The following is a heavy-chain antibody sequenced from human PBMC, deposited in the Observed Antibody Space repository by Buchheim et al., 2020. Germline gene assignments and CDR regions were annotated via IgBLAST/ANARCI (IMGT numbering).Heavy chain of an antibody. Sequence: QVQLQQWGAGLLKPSETLSLTCAVYGGSFSGYYWSWIRQPPGKGLEWIGEINHSGSTNYNPSLKSRVTISVDTSKNQFSLKLSSVTAADTAVYYCARVPVIVVVITHYYYYGMDVWGQGTT. CDR3: ARVPVIVVVITHYYYYGMDV. CDR2: INHSGST. CDR1: GGSFSGYY. D-gene: IGHD3-22*01. V-gene: IGHV4-34*01. J-gene: IGHJ6*02.